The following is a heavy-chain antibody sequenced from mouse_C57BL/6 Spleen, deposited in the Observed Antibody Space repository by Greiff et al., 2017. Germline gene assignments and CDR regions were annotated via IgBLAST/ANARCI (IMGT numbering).Heavy chain of an antibody. CDR3: ARNGDGWGLYFDV. Sequence: QVQLQQSGAELARPGASVKLSCKASGYTFTSYGISWVKQRTGQGLEWIGEIYPRSGNTYYNEKFKGKATLTADKSSSTAYRELRSLTSEDSAVYFCARNGDGWGLYFDVWGTGTTVTVSS. CDR1: GYTFTSYG. V-gene: IGHV1-81*01. J-gene: IGHJ1*03. D-gene: IGHD2-3*01. CDR2: IYPRSGNT.